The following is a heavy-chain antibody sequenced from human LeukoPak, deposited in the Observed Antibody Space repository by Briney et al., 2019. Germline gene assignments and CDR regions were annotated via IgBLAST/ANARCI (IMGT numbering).Heavy chain of an antibody. J-gene: IGHJ4*02. D-gene: IGHD1-26*01. Sequence: PGGSLRLSCAGSGFTFSTYWMSWVRQVPGKGLEWMANINEDGSEKNYVDSVKGRFTISRDNAKNLVYLQLNSLRVEDTAVYYCARDKVVGASRFEYWGQGTQVTVSS. CDR1: GFTFSTYW. CDR2: INEDGSEK. V-gene: IGHV3-7*01. CDR3: ARDKVVGASRFEY.